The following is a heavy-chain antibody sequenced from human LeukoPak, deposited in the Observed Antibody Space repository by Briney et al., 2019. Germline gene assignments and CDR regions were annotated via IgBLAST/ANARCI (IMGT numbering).Heavy chain of an antibody. Sequence: SETLSLTCTVSGGSINYYYWMWIRQPPGKGLEWIGYIYYSESTNYNPSLKSRVTISVDTSKNQFSLKLSSVTAADTAVYYCASMRVVDTAMVYYYYGMDVWGQGPTVTVSS. V-gene: IGHV4-59*01. CDR3: ASMRVVDTAMVYYYYGMDV. CDR2: IYYSEST. J-gene: IGHJ6*02. CDR1: GGSINYYY. D-gene: IGHD5-18*01.